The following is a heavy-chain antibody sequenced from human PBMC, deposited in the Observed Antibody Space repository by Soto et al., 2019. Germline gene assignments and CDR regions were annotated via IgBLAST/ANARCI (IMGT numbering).Heavy chain of an antibody. CDR3: ASVSYSEGPDY. D-gene: IGHD2-21*01. V-gene: IGHV3-53*01. Sequence: EGSLRLSCAASGFTVSSNYMSWVRQAPGKGLEWVSVIYSGGSTYYADSVKGRFTISRDNAKNSLYLQMNSLRAEDTAVYYCASVSYSEGPDYCGQVTTVTVSS. J-gene: IGHJ4*03. CDR1: GFTVSSNY. CDR2: IYSGGST.